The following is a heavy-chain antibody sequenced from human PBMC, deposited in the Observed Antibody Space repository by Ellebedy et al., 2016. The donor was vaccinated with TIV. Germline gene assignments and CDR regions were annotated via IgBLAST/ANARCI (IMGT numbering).Heavy chain of an antibody. CDR1: EYTFTMYN. CDR3: ARDRDIRSSSDFQH. D-gene: IGHD6-6*01. J-gene: IGHJ1*01. V-gene: IGHV1-18*04. Sequence: AASVKVSCKTSEYTFTMYNVHWMRQAPGQGLEWMGWIGTDMGNTNYAQKFRGRVTMTTDTSTTTGYIELRSLRSDDTALYYCARDRDIRSSSDFQHWGQGTLVTVSS. CDR2: IGTDMGNT.